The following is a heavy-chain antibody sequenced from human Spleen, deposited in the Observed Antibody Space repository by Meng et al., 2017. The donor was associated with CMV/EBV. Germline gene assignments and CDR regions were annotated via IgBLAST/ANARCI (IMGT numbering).Heavy chain of an antibody. J-gene: IGHJ6*02. V-gene: IGHV3-13*01. D-gene: IGHD3-3*01. Sequence: GESLKISCAASGFTFSSYNIHWVRQVTGEGLEWVAVITTAGDTYYPGSVKGRFTISRENAKNSLYLQMNNLRAGDTAVYYCARSRAYHFWSGSSPSGMDVWGQGTTVIVSS. CDR3: ARSRAYHFWSGSSPSGMDV. CDR1: GFTFSSYN. CDR2: ITTAGDT.